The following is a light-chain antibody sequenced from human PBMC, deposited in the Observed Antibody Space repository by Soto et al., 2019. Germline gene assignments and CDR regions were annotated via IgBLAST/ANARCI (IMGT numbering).Light chain of an antibody. J-gene: IGKJ1*01. CDR2: AAS. CDR1: QSVRSSY. Sequence: EIVLTQSPGTLSLSPGERATLSCRASQSVRSSYLAWYQHKPGQAPRLLIYAASSRATGIPDRFSGSGSGTDFTLTISRLEPEDFAVYYCQQYGSSPWTFDQGTKVEIK. CDR3: QQYGSSPWT. V-gene: IGKV3-20*01.